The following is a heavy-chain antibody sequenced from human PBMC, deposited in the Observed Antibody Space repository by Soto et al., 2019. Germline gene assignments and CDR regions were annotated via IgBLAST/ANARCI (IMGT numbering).Heavy chain of an antibody. CDR3: AKGGGRFDY. CDR2: IVYSGTT. Sequence: QVHLLESGPGLVKPSETLSLTCTVSGGSISPSYWSWIRQSPGKGLEWIGYIVYSGTTNYNPSLKSRVTISVDTSKNQFSLKLSSVTAADTAVYYCAKGGGRFDYWGQGTMVAVSS. V-gene: IGHV4-59*01. J-gene: IGHJ4*02. D-gene: IGHD1-26*01. CDR1: GGSISPSY.